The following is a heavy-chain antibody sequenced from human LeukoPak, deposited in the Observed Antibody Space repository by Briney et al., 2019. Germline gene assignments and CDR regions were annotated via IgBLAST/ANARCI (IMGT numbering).Heavy chain of an antibody. Sequence: GGSLRLSCVALEFEPTYFWMTWVRRAPGKGLERVANINPDGSESFYLDSVRGRFTISRDNAKKSLYLQMNSLRAEDTAVYYWATFVGTVSGSYTVPGGLLVWGKGTTVSVSS. CDR2: INPDGSES. CDR3: ATFVGTVSGSYTVPGGLLV. J-gene: IGHJ6*04. CDR1: EFEPTYFW. V-gene: IGHV3-7*01. D-gene: IGHD3-16*02.